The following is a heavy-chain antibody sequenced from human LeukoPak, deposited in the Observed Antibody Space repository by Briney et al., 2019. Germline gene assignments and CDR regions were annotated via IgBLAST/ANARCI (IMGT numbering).Heavy chain of an antibody. CDR3: AKDGRVGYCSGGSCYSTFYNWFDP. D-gene: IGHD2-15*01. CDR1: GFTFSSYG. Sequence: GRSLRLSCAASGFTFSSYGMHWVRQAPGKGLEWVAVISYDGSNKYYADSVKGRFTISRDNSKNTLYLQMNSLRAEDTAVYYCAKDGRVGYCSGGSCYSTFYNWFDPWGQGTLVTVSS. CDR2: ISYDGSNK. J-gene: IGHJ5*02. V-gene: IGHV3-30*18.